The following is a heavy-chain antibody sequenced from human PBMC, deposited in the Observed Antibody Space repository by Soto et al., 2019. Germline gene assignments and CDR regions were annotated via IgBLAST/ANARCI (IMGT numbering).Heavy chain of an antibody. CDR1: GFTFSSYA. Sequence: GGSLRLSCAASGFTFSSYAMSWVRQAPGKGLEWVSAISGSGGSTYYADSVKGRFTISRDNSKNTLYLQMNSLRAEDTAVYYCANLLRSNYYYGMDVWGQGTTVTVSS. J-gene: IGHJ6*02. CDR3: ANLLRSNYYYGMDV. D-gene: IGHD5-12*01. CDR2: ISGSGGST. V-gene: IGHV3-23*01.